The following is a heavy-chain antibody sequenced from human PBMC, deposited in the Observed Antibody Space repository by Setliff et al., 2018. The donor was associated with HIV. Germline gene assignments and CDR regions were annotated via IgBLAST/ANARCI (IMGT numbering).Heavy chain of an antibody. D-gene: IGHD1-1*01. CDR3: AQLGMVDDFDY. J-gene: IGHJ4*02. V-gene: IGHV4-34*01. CDR1: GGSFSDYY. Sequence: SETLSLTCSVYGGSFSDYYWTWIRQSPGKGLEWIGGINHSGSTNYNPSLKSRVTISVDTSKNHFSLKLRSVTAADTAVYYCAQLGMVDDFDYWGQGTLVTVSS. CDR2: INHSGST.